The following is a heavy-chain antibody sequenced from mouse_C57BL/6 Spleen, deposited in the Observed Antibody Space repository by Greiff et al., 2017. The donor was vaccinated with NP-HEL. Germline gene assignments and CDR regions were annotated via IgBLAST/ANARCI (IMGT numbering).Heavy chain of an antibody. CDR2: IDPSDSET. V-gene: IGHV1-52*01. Sequence: QVQLQQPGAELVRPGSSVKLSCKASGYTFTSYWMHWVKQRPIQGLEWIGNIDPSDSETHYNQKFKDKATLTVDKSSSTAYMQLSSLTSEDSAVYYCARITTVVATEYFDVWGTGTTVTVSS. J-gene: IGHJ1*03. CDR1: GYTFTSYW. CDR3: ARITTVVATEYFDV. D-gene: IGHD1-1*01.